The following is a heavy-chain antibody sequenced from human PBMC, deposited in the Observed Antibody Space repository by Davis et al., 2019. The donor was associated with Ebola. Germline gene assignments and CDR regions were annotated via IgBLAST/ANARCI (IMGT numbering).Heavy chain of an antibody. CDR2: LGLSADT. CDR1: GFVFSNYV. CDR3: ARHVYGDFWYFDL. J-gene: IGHJ2*01. Sequence: GESLKISCAAPGFVFSNYVMSWVRRAPGKGLEWVSTLGLSADTYYADSVKGRFTISRDNSKNTLHLQMNSLRVEDTAMYYCARHVYGDFWYFDLWGRGTRVTVSS. D-gene: IGHD4-17*01. V-gene: IGHV3-23*01.